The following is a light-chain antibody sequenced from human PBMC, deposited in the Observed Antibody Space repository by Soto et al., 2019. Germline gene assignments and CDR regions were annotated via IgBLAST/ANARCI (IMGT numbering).Light chain of an antibody. J-gene: IGLJ3*02. CDR2: EVT. CDR3: TSYAGSNWV. CDR1: SSDVGGYNF. V-gene: IGLV2-8*01. Sequence: QSALTQPPSASGSPGQSVTISCTGTSSDVGGYNFVSWYQQHPGKAPKLMIYEVTKRPSGVPDRFSGSKSGNTASLTVSGLQTEEEADYYCTSYAGSNWVFGGGTQLTVL.